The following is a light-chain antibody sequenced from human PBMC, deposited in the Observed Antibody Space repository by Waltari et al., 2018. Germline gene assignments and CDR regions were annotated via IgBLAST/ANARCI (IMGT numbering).Light chain of an antibody. CDR2: AAS. V-gene: IGKV1-39*01. CDR1: QNISTY. Sequence: DIQMTQSPSSLSASLGDRITITCPASQNISTYLNWYQQKPGKDPELLIYAASNLQSGVPSRLSGSGSGTDFTLTISSLQPEDIATFYCQQSYGAPYTFGQGTKLEI. CDR3: QQSYGAPYT. J-gene: IGKJ2*01.